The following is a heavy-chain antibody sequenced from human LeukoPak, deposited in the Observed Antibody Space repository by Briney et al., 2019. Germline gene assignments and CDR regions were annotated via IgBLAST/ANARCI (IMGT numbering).Heavy chain of an antibody. CDR2: ISGSGGST. CDR3: AKVDFWSGYSNYYYGMDV. D-gene: IGHD3-3*01. CDR1: GFTFSSYA. V-gene: IGHV3-23*01. J-gene: IGHJ6*02. Sequence: GGSLRLSCAASGFTFSSYAMSCVRQAPGKGLEWVSAISGSGGSTYYADSVKGRFTISRDNSKNTLYLQMNSLRAEDTAVYYCAKVDFWSGYSNYYYGMDVWGQGTTVTVSS.